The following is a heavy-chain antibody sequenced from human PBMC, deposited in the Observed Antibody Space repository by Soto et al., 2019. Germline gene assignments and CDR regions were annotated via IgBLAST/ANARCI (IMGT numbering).Heavy chain of an antibody. CDR2: IYYSGST. CDR3: ARDKRYPSRGMDV. V-gene: IGHV4-59*12. CDR1: GGSISSYY. D-gene: IGHD2-2*02. Sequence: QVQLQESGPGLVKPSETLSLTCTVSGGSISSYYWSWIRQPPGKGLEWIGYIYYSGSTYYNPSLKSRVTISVDTSKNQFSLKLSSVTAADTAVYYCARDKRYPSRGMDVWGQGTTVTVSS. J-gene: IGHJ6*02.